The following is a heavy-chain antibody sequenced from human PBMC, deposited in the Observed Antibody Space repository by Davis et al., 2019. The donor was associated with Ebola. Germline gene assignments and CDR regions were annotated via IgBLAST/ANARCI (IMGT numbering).Heavy chain of an antibody. D-gene: IGHD1-26*01. CDR2: MWYDGSNK. Sequence: PAGSLSLSCAASGFTFSTYGMHWVRQVPGKGLEWMAVMWYDGSNKFYGDSVKGRFTISKDNSKNTLYLQMDSLRAEDTAVYYCARDAWASGSSAGHFDYWGQGTLVTVSS. J-gene: IGHJ4*02. CDR1: GFTFSTYG. V-gene: IGHV3-33*01. CDR3: ARDAWASGSSAGHFDY.